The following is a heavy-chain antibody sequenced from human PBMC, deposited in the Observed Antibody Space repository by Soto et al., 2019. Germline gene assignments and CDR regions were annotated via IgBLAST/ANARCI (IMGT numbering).Heavy chain of an antibody. V-gene: IGHV3-53*01. CDR1: VFTVSSNY. Sequence: WWSLRLSCSASVFTVSSNYMSWFRQAPGKGLEWVSVIYSGGSTYYADSVKGRFTISRDNSKNTLYLQMNSLRAEDTAVYHCASMTTVTSNDYWGQETLVTVSS. J-gene: IGHJ4*02. D-gene: IGHD4-17*01. CDR3: ASMTTVTSNDY. CDR2: IYSGGST.